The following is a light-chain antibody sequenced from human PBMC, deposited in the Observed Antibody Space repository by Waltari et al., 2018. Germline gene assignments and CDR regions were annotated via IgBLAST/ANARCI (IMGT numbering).Light chain of an antibody. Sequence: QSVLTQPPSASGTPGQTVTISCSGSNSNIGSKPVSWYQQLPGSAPKLLIYSNDRRPSGVPDRFSGSKSGPSASLAITGLQSEDEADYHCAAWDVRLNAVVFGGGTKLTVL. V-gene: IGLV1-44*01. CDR3: AAWDVRLNAVV. CDR2: SND. CDR1: NSNIGSKP. J-gene: IGLJ2*01.